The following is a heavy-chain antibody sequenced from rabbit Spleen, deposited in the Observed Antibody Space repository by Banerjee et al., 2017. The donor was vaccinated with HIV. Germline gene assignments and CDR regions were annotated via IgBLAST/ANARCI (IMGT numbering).Heavy chain of an antibody. J-gene: IGHJ4*01. CDR3: AREVAGSDYYNL. CDR1: GFSFSSGYD. V-gene: IGHV1S45*01. D-gene: IGHD8-1*01. CDR2: IDAGDTGIT. Sequence: QEKLEESGGDLVKPEGSLTLTCTASGFSFSSGYDMCWVRQAPGKGLEWIACIDAGDTGITDYATWAKGRFTISKTSSTTVTLQMTSLTAADTATYFCAREVAGSDYYNLWGQGTLVTVS.